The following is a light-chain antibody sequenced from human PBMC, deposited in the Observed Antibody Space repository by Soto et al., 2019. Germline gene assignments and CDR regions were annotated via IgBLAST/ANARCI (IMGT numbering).Light chain of an antibody. Sequence: QSALTQPPSASGSPGQSVTISCTGTSSDVGAYIYVSWYQHHPGKAPKLIIYEASKRPSGVPDRFSGSYSGDTASLTVSGLQAEDEADYYCGSYAGGNNPYVFGTGTQLTVL. V-gene: IGLV2-8*01. J-gene: IGLJ1*01. CDR3: GSYAGGNNPYV. CDR1: SSDVGAYIY. CDR2: EAS.